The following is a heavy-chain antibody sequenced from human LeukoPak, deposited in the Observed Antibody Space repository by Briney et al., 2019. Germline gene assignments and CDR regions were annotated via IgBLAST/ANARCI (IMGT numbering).Heavy chain of an antibody. CDR1: GFTFDDYG. Sequence: GGSLRLSCAASGFTFDDYGMSWVRQAPGKGLEWVSGINWNGGSTGYADSVKGRFTISRDNSKNTLYLQMNSLRAKDTAVYYCAKVATVTTFLYYFDYWGQGVLVTVSS. D-gene: IGHD4-17*01. CDR3: AKVATVTTFLYYFDY. J-gene: IGHJ4*02. V-gene: IGHV3-20*04. CDR2: INWNGGST.